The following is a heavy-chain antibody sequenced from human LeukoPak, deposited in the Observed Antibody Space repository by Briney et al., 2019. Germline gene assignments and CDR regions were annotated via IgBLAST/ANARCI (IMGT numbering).Heavy chain of an antibody. D-gene: IGHD2-2*01. CDR1: GYSFTNYW. CDR2: IYPADSDT. CDR3: ARQYQQPGVGRWIVNGMDV. V-gene: IGHV5-51*01. J-gene: IGHJ6*02. Sequence: GQSLKISCQASGYSFTNYWIAWVRQMPGRGLEWMGIIYPADSDTRYSPSVQGQVTISADKSISTVYLQWGSLKASDTARYYCARQYQQPGVGRWIVNGMDVWGQGTTATVSS.